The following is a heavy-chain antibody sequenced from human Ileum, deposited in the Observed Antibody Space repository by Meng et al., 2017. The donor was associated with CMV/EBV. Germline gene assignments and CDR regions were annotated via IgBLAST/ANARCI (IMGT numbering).Heavy chain of an antibody. D-gene: IGHD2/OR15-2a*01. CDR2: INPDGSTT. CDR1: GIIFSRYW. V-gene: IGHV3-74*01. Sequence: LSGAASGIIFSRYWIHWVRQAPGKGLVWVSRINPDGSTTDYADSVKGRFAISRDNAKNTLYLQMNSLRAEDTAVYYCARDFDAYTNLWGQGTLVTVSS. J-gene: IGHJ5*02. CDR3: ARDFDAYTNL.